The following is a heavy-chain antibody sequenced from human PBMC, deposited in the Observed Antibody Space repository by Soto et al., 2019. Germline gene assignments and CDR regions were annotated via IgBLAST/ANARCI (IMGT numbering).Heavy chain of an antibody. D-gene: IGHD3-22*01. Sequence: ASVKVSCKASGYTFTSYARQWVRQAPGQRLEWMGWINAGNGNTKYSQKFQGRVTITRDKSTSTAYMELSSLRSEDTAVYYCAPYKYYYDMTDWGQGTLVTVS. J-gene: IGHJ4*02. CDR1: GYTFTSYA. V-gene: IGHV1-3*01. CDR3: APYKYYYDMTD. CDR2: INAGNGNT.